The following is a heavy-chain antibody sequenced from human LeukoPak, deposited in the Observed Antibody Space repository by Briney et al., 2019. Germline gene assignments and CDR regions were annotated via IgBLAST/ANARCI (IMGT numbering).Heavy chain of an antibody. J-gene: IGHJ4*02. CDR2: INPNSGGT. CDR1: GYTFTGYY. Sequence: GASVKVSCKASGYTFTGYYMHWVRQAPGQGLEWMGWINPNSGGTNYAQKFQGRVTMTRDTSISTAYMELSRLRSDDTAVYYCARVFAGDYGDYRGHWGQGTLVTVSS. D-gene: IGHD4-17*01. V-gene: IGHV1-2*02. CDR3: ARVFAGDYGDYRGH.